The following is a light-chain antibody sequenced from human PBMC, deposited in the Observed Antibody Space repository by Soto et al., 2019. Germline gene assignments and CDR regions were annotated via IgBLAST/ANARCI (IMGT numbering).Light chain of an antibody. CDR3: QQRSNWPRT. Sequence: EIGLELSRGRMFMSPGERATLSYRASQSVSSYLAWYQQKPGQAPRLLIYDASNRATGIPARFSGSGSGTDFTLTISSLQPEDCAVYYCQQRSNWPRTFGQGTKVDIK. CDR2: DAS. V-gene: IGKV3-11*01. J-gene: IGKJ1*01. CDR1: QSVSSY.